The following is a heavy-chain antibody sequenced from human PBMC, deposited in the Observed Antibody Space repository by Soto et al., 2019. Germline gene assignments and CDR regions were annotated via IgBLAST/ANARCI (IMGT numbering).Heavy chain of an antibody. CDR2: IYYSGST. V-gene: IGHV4-59*01. D-gene: IGHD3-10*01. CDR1: GGSISSYY. J-gene: IGHJ4*02. Sequence: KSSETLSLTCTVSGGSISSYYWSWIRQPPGKGLEWIGYIYYSGSTNYNPSLKSRVTISVDTSKNQFSLKLSSVTAADTAVYYCARGGYYYGSGSYPPFDYWGQGTLVTVSS. CDR3: ARGGYYYGSGSYPPFDY.